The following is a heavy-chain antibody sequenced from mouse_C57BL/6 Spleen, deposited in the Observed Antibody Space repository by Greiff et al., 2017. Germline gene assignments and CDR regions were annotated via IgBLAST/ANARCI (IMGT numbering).Heavy chain of an antibody. J-gene: IGHJ1*03. CDR2: IRNKANGYTT. CDR1: GFTFTDYY. V-gene: IGHV7-3*01. CDR3: ARAITTVVARWYFDV. D-gene: IGHD1-1*01. Sequence: EVNVVESGGGLVQPGGSLSLSCAASGFTFTDYYMSWVRQPPGKALEWLGFIRNKANGYTTEYSASVKGRFTISRDNSQSILYLQMNALRAEDSATYYCARAITTVVARWYFDVWGTGTTVTVSS.